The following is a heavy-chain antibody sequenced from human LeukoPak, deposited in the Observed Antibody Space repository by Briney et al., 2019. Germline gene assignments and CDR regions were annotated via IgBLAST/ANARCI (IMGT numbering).Heavy chain of an antibody. D-gene: IGHD3-10*01. V-gene: IGHV4-59*01. J-gene: IGHJ4*02. Sequence: SETLSLTCTVSGGSISSYYWSWIRQPPGKGLEWIGYIYYSGSTNYNPSLKGRVTISVDTSKNQFSLKLSSVTAADTAVYYCARHYGSGSYYRKGTVLFDYWGQGTLVTVSS. CDR3: ARHYGSGSYYRKGTVLFDY. CDR2: IYYSGST. CDR1: GGSISSYY.